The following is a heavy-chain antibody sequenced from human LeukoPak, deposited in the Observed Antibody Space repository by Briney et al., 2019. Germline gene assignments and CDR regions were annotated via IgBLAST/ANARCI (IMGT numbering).Heavy chain of an antibody. CDR3: ARDNGGPYGSGSYQYYGMDV. V-gene: IGHV3-11*06. D-gene: IGHD3-10*01. Sequence: GGSLRLSCAASGFTFSDYYMSWIRQAPGKGLEWVSYISSSSSYTNYADSVKGRFTISSDNAKNSLYLQMNSLRAEDTAVYYCARDNGGPYGSGSYQYYGMDVWGKGTTVTVSS. CDR2: ISSSSSYT. CDR1: GFTFSDYY. J-gene: IGHJ6*04.